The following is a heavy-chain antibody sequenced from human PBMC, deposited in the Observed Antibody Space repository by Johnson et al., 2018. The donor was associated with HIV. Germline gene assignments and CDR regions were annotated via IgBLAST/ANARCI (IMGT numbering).Heavy chain of an antibody. Sequence: QVQLVESGGGVVQPGRSLRLSCAASGFTFSSYAMHWVRQAPGKGLEWVAVISYDGSDEYYADSVRGRFTISRDNSKNTLYLQMNSLRGDDTAIYYCQKHHFGNYVARALDIWGQGTMVTVSS. J-gene: IGHJ3*02. D-gene: IGHD4-17*01. CDR1: GFTFSSYA. V-gene: IGHV3-30*14. CDR3: QKHHFGNYVARALDI. CDR2: ISYDGSDE.